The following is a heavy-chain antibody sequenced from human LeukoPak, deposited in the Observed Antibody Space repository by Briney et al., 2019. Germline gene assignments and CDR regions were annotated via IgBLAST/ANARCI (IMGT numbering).Heavy chain of an antibody. V-gene: IGHV4-39*07. J-gene: IGHJ6*03. CDR3: ARVITEPTMVRGVMRLRYYYMDV. CDR2: IYYNGIT. Sequence: SETLSLTCTVSGGSIRSSSYYWGWIRQPPGKGLEWIGSIYYNGITSYNPSLIGRVTISVDTSKNQFSLKLSSVTAADTAVYYCARVITEPTMVRGVMRLRYYYMDVWGKGTTVTISS. D-gene: IGHD3-10*01. CDR1: GGSIRSSSYY.